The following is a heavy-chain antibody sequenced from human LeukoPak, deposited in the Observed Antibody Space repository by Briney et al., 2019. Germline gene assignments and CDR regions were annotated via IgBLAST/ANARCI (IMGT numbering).Heavy chain of an antibody. CDR2: ISPSSNTI. CDR1: GFTYSSDS. J-gene: IGHJ4*02. Sequence: PGGSLRLSCAASGFTYSSDSMHWVRQAPGKGLEWVSYISPSSNTIYYADSVKGRFSISRDNAKNSLYLQMNSLRDEDTAVYYCARGPLSLSPDWGQGTLVTVSS. D-gene: IGHD2/OR15-2a*01. CDR3: ARGPLSLSPD. V-gene: IGHV3-48*02.